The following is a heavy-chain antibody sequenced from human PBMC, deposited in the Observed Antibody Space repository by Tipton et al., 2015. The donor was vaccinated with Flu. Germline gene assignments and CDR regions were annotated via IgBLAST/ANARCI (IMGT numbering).Heavy chain of an antibody. Sequence: TLSLTCAVSGYSISSGYYWGWIRQPPGKGLEWIGSIYHSGSTYYNPSLKSRVTISVDTSKNQFSLKLSSVTAADTAVYYCARDRAGAVAGTGWFDPWGQGTLVTVSS. CDR2: IYHSGST. CDR1: GYSISSGYY. D-gene: IGHD6-19*01. V-gene: IGHV4-38-2*02. CDR3: ARDRAGAVAGTGWFDP. J-gene: IGHJ5*02.